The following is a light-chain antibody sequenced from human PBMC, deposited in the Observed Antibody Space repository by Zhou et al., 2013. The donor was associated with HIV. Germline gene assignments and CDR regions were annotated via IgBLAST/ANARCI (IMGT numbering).Light chain of an antibody. V-gene: IGKV1-39*01. Sequence: DIQLTQSPSFLSTSVGDRVTITCRASQSISSYLNWYQQKPGKAPKLLIYAASSLQSGVPSRFSGSGSGTDFTLTIRSLQPEDFATYYCQQSYSTPMYTFGQGTKLEIK. CDR1: QSISSY. CDR2: AAS. CDR3: QQSYSTPMYT. J-gene: IGKJ2*01.